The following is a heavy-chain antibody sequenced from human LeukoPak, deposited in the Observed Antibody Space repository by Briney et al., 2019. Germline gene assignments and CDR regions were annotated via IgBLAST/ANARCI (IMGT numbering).Heavy chain of an antibody. V-gene: IGHV5-51*01. Sequence: GESLKISCKGSGYSFTSYWIGWVRQMPGKGLEWMGIIYPGDSDTRYSPSFQGQVTISADKSISTAYLQWSSLKASDTAMYYCARLALSGQQLEEYYFDYWGQGTLVTVSS. CDR2: IYPGDSDT. D-gene: IGHD6-13*01. CDR1: GYSFTSYW. J-gene: IGHJ4*02. CDR3: ARLALSGQQLEEYYFDY.